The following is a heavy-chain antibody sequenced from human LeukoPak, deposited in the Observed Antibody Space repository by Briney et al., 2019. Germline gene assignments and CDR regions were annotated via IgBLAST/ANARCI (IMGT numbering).Heavy chain of an antibody. D-gene: IGHD6-13*01. CDR3: ARVRSSTWYLAFDI. CDR2: IHDSGST. V-gene: IGHV4-30-4*07. J-gene: IGHJ3*02. CDR1: GDSISSGGYS. Sequence: SETLSLTCVVSGDSISSGGYSWSWIRQTPGKGLEWIAYIHDSGSTYNNPSLKTRLSISIDTSKNQFSVKLSSVTAADTAVYYCARVRSSTWYLAFDIWGQGTMVTVSS.